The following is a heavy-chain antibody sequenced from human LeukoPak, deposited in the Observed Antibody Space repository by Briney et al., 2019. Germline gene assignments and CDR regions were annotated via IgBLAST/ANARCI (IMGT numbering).Heavy chain of an antibody. V-gene: IGHV4-59*08. CDR2: MFHSGTA. Sequence: SEPLSLTCTVSGGSIPTFHWSWIRQPPGKGLEWIAYMFHSGTARYNLSLQSRVTISADTSKNQFSLNVRSTTAEDTAVYYCARRRGWKHQLVYFDYWGQGTLATVSS. CDR3: ARRRGWKHQLVYFDY. J-gene: IGHJ4*02. D-gene: IGHD6-13*01. CDR1: GGSIPTFH.